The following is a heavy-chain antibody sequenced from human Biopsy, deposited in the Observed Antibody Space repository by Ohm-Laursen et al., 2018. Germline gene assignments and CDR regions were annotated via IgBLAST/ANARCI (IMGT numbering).Heavy chain of an antibody. CDR2: ISASSSYI. D-gene: IGHD4-17*01. CDR3: ARGLTVLNYFYGLDL. Sequence: SLRLSCSASGVTLSGYAMNWVRQAPGKGLEWVSSISASSSYIHYADSVKGRFTVSTDNAKNSLYLQMNSLRVEDTAVYYCARGLTVLNYFYGLDLWGQGTTVTVSS. CDR1: GVTLSGYA. J-gene: IGHJ6*02. V-gene: IGHV3-21*06.